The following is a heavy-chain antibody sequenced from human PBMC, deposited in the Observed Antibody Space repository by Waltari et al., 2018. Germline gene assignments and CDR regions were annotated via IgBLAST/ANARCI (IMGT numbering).Heavy chain of an antibody. CDR2: ISYDGKNT. CDR1: GFTFTSYA. CDR3: ARNGDRRYHYSYMDV. D-gene: IGHD3-10*01. J-gene: IGHJ6*03. Sequence: QGQLVESGGGVVQPGRSLRLSCADSGFTFTSYASYWVRRAPGKGLQWVAVISYDGKNTYYANSVRGRFTISRDNSKNTIYLQMNSLRIEDTAVYYCARNGDRRYHYSYMDVWGKGTTVTVSS. V-gene: IGHV3-30*04.